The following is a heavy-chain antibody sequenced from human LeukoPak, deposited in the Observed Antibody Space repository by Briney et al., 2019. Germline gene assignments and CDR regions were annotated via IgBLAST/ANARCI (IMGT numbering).Heavy chain of an antibody. CDR2: ISAYNGNT. J-gene: IGHJ4*02. CDR3: ARVVVVAATQDY. Sequence: ASVKVSCKASGYTFTSYGISWVRQAPRQGLEWMGWISAYNGNTNHAQKLQGRVTMTTDTSTSTAYMELRSLRSDDTAVYYCARVVVVAATQDYWGQGTLVTVSS. CDR1: GYTFTSYG. V-gene: IGHV1-18*01. D-gene: IGHD2-15*01.